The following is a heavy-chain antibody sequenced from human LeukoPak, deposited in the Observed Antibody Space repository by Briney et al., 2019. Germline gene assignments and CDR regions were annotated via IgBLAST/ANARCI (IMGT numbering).Heavy chain of an antibody. Sequence: GASVKGSCKASGYTFTSYGISWVRQAPGQGLEWMGWISAYNGNTNYAQKLQGRVTMTTDASTSTAYMELRSLRSDDTAVYYCARSEEYYYDSSGYYSWYFDLWGRGTLVTVSS. V-gene: IGHV1-18*01. CDR3: ARSEEYYYDSSGYYSWYFDL. J-gene: IGHJ2*01. CDR2: ISAYNGNT. CDR1: GYTFTSYG. D-gene: IGHD3-22*01.